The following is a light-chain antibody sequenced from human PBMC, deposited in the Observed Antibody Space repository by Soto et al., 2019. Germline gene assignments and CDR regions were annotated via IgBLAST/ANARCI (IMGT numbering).Light chain of an antibody. CDR1: SSDVWSYDH. Sequence: QSALTQPASVSGAPGQSITMSCTGTSSDVWSYDHVFWYQQPPGKAPKLMIYEDTKRPSGISTRFSGSKSGNAASLTISGLQSEDETDYYCCSYAGSGTFVFGTGTKLTVL. J-gene: IGLJ1*01. CDR3: CSYAGSGTFV. CDR2: EDT. V-gene: IGLV2-23*01.